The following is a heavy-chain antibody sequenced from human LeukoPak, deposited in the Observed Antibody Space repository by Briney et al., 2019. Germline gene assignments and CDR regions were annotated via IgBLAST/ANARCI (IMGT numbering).Heavy chain of an antibody. D-gene: IGHD1-26*01. CDR2: INHSGRT. CDR1: GGSFSGYY. CDR3: ARPRIVGAPGYFQH. Sequence: PSETLSLTCAVYGGSFSGYYWSWIRQPPGKGLEWIGEINHSGRTNYNPSLKSRVTISVDTSKNQFSLKLSSVTAADTAVYYCARPRIVGAPGYFQHWGQGTLVTVSS. V-gene: IGHV4-34*01. J-gene: IGHJ1*01.